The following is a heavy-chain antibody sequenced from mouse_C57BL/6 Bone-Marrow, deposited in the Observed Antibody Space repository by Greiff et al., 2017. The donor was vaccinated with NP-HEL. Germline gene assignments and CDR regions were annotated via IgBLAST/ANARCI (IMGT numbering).Heavy chain of an antibody. Sequence: QVQLQQSGAELVKPGASVKISCKASGYAFSSYWMNWVKQRPGKGLEWIGQIYPGDGDTNYNGKFKGKATLTADKSSSTAYMQLSSLTSEDSAVYFCARSYYGSSYSYAMDYWGQGTSVTVSS. CDR3: ARSYYGSSYSYAMDY. CDR1: GYAFSSYW. D-gene: IGHD1-1*01. V-gene: IGHV1-80*01. J-gene: IGHJ4*01. CDR2: IYPGDGDT.